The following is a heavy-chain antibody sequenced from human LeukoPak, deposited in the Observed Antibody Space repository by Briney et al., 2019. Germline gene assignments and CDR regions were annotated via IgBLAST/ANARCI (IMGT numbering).Heavy chain of an antibody. J-gene: IGHJ4*02. CDR1: GFTFRNYV. V-gene: IGHV3-30-3*01. Sequence: GGSLRLSCAASGFTFRNYVIHWVRQAPGKGLEWVAVTSSDSNVKLYAGSVKGRFTISRDNPRSTLYLQMNSLRPEDTAIYYCAREGYYGSGSPPSLYFDYWGQGTLVTVSS. CDR3: AREGYYGSGSPPSLYFDY. CDR2: TSSDSNVK. D-gene: IGHD3-10*01.